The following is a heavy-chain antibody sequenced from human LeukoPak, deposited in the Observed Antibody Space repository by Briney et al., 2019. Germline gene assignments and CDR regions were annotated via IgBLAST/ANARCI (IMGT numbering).Heavy chain of an antibody. V-gene: IGHV4-59*01. CDR3: ARDGGLGTYYYYGMDV. CDR2: IYYTGST. D-gene: IGHD1-14*01. CDR1: GGSIGSCY. Sequence: PSETLSLTCTVSGGSIGSCYWSWIRQPPGKGLEWIGYIYYTGSTKYNPSLKSRVTISVDTSKNQFSLKLSSVTAADMAVYYCARDGGLGTYYYYGMDVWGQGTTVTVSS. J-gene: IGHJ6*02.